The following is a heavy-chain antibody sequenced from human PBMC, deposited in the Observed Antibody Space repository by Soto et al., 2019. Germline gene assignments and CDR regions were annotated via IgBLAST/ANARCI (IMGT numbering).Heavy chain of an antibody. Sequence: GGSLRLSCAASGFTVSSNYMSWVRQAPGKGLEWVSVIYSGGSTYYADSVKGRFTISRHNSKNTLYLQMNSLRAEDTAVYYCARASPQRGYSGYDHPPRYYYMDVWGKGTTVTVSS. D-gene: IGHD5-12*01. V-gene: IGHV3-53*04. CDR2: IYSGGST. CDR3: ARASPQRGYSGYDHPPRYYYMDV. CDR1: GFTVSSNY. J-gene: IGHJ6*03.